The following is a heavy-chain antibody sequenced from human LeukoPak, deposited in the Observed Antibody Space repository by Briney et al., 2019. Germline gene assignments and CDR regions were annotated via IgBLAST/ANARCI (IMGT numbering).Heavy chain of an antibody. D-gene: IGHD3-22*01. CDR1: GFTFSSYA. CDR3: ARGYYDSSGYYSIFDY. V-gene: IGHV3-30-3*01. Sequence: GGSLRLSCAASGFTFSSYAMHWVRQAPGKGLEWVAVISYDGSNKYYADSVKGRFTISRDNSKNTLYLQMNSLRAEDTAVYYCARGYYDSSGYYSIFDYWGQGTLVTVSS. J-gene: IGHJ4*02. CDR2: ISYDGSNK.